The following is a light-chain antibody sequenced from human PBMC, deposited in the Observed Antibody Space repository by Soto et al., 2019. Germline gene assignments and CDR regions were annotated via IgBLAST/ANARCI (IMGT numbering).Light chain of an antibody. CDR2: RNN. CDR1: SSNIGSNY. CDR3: AAWDDRLSGVV. Sequence: QSVLPQPPSASGTPGQRVTISCSGSSSNIGSNYVYWYQQLPGTAPKLLIYRNNQRPSGVPDRFSGSKSGTSASLVISGLRSEEDADYYCAAWDDRLSGVVCGGGTTLTVL. V-gene: IGLV1-47*01. J-gene: IGLJ2*01.